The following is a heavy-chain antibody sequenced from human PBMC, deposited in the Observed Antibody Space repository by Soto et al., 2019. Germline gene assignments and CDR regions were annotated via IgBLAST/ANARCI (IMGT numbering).Heavy chain of an antibody. CDR1: GFTFSSYA. V-gene: IGHV3-30-3*01. CDR2: ISYDGSNK. CDR3: ARDTGIAAAGTGWFDP. J-gene: IGHJ5*02. D-gene: IGHD6-13*01. Sequence: QVQLAESGGGVVQPGRFLRLSCAASGFTFSSYAMHWVRQAPGKGLEWVAVISYDGSNKSYADSVKGRFNIYRDHSNNALYLQMNSQRAEDTAVYYCARDTGIAAAGTGWFDPWGQGTLVTVSS.